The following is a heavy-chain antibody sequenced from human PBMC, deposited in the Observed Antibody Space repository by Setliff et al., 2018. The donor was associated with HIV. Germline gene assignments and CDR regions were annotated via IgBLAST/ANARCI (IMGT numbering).Heavy chain of an antibody. CDR3: ASPNVGCSGGTCYSGSAFDY. CDR2: IIPPVGAA. D-gene: IGHD2-15*01. J-gene: IGHJ4*02. V-gene: IGHV1-24*01. Sequence: ASVKVSCKISGYTLTELSIHWVRQAPGKGLEWMGWIIPPVGAAVYAQNFQGRVAITADESTSTAYMELRTLRSEDTAIYYCASPNVGCSGGTCYSGSAFDYWGQGSPVTVS. CDR1: GYTLTELS.